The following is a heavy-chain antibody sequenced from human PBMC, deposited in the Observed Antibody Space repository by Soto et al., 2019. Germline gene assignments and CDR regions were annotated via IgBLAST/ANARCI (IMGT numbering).Heavy chain of an antibody. CDR3: AKDTENGYNPYYSYGMDV. CDR2: ISWNSVSI. Sequence: HPGGSLRLSCAASGFNFNDYVMHCVRQAPGKGLEWVSSISWNSVSIGYADSVKGRFTISRDNAKNSLYLQMNSLRAEDTALYYCAKDTENGYNPYYSYGMDVWAQGPTVXV. J-gene: IGHJ6*01. V-gene: IGHV3-9*01. CDR1: GFNFNDYV. D-gene: IGHD3-10*01.